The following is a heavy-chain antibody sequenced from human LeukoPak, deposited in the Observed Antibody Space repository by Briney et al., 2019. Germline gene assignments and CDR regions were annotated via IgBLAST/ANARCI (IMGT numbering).Heavy chain of an antibody. CDR1: GFTFSNYG. J-gene: IGHJ3*01. CDR3: AKESGIAGASTFDL. Sequence: GGSLRLSCAASGFTFSNYGMHWVRQAPGKGLEWVTFIPYDGRIKYYTDSVRGRFTISRDNSKNTLCLQMNSLREEDTAVYYCAKESGIAGASTFDLWGQGTLVTVSS. D-gene: IGHD1-20*01. CDR2: IPYDGRIK. V-gene: IGHV3-30*02.